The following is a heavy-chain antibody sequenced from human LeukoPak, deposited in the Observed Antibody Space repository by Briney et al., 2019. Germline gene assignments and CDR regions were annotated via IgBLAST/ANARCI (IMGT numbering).Heavy chain of an antibody. D-gene: IGHD3-22*01. CDR1: GGSFSGYY. Sequence: PETLSLTCAVYGGSFSGYYWSWIRQPPGKGLEWIGEINHSGSTNYNPSLKSRVTISVDTSKNQFSLKLSSVTAADTAVYYCARTYYYDSSGYYYEDYWGQGTLVTVSS. CDR3: ARTYYYDSSGYYYEDY. CDR2: INHSGST. V-gene: IGHV4-34*01. J-gene: IGHJ4*02.